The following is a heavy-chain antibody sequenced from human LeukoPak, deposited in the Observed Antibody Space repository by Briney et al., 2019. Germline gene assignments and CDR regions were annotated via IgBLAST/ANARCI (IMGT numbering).Heavy chain of an antibody. D-gene: IGHD6-19*01. CDR1: GFTFSSYT. J-gene: IGHJ4*02. CDR2: ISSSSSHI. CDR3: ARDPSGSRGDPIDY. V-gene: IGHV3-21*01. Sequence: GGSLRLSCAASGFTFSSYTMNWVRQAPGKGLEWVSSISSSSSHIYYADSVKGRFTISRDNAKNSLYLQMNSLRAEDTAVYYCARDPSGSRGDPIDYWGQGTLVTVSS.